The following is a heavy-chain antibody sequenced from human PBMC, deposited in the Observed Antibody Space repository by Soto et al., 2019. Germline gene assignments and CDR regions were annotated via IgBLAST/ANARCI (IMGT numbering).Heavy chain of an antibody. J-gene: IGHJ5*02. CDR1: GGTFNTYP. CDR3: ARVVVVAVTGWFDP. CDR2: IIPILGIP. V-gene: IGHV1-69*02. D-gene: IGHD2-15*01. Sequence: QVQLVQSGAEVKRPGSSVKVSCKASGGTFNTYPISWVRQAPGQGLEWMGRIIPILGIPKYAQKFQDRVTITADKYTITAYMELSSLRSEETAVYYCARVVVVAVTGWFDPWGQGTLVTVSS.